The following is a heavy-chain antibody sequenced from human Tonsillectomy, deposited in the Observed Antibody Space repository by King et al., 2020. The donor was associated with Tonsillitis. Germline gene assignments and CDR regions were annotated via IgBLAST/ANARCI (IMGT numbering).Heavy chain of an antibody. CDR2: ITGSGDRE. CDR3: AKGAGSFWYNWFDP. D-gene: IGHD1-26*01. Sequence: VQLVESGGGLVQPGGSLRLSCPATGFTFRNFVMSWFRQAPGMGLAWVSAITGSGDRENYADSVKGRFTISRDNSKNTLYLQMTSLRAEETAVYYCAKGAGSFWYNWFDPWGQGTLVTVSS. CDR1: GFTFRNFV. V-gene: IGHV3-23*04. J-gene: IGHJ5*02.